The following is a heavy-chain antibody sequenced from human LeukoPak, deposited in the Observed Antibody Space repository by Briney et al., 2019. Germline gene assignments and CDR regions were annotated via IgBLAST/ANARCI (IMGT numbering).Heavy chain of an antibody. CDR3: ACRGYSYGYDYYGMDV. D-gene: IGHD5-18*01. Sequence: SETLSLTCAVYGGSFSGYYWSWIRQPPGKGLEWIGEINHSGSTNYNPSLKSRVTISVDTSKNQFSLKLSSVTAADTAVYYCACRGYSYGYDYYGMDVWGQGTTVTVSS. J-gene: IGHJ6*02. CDR2: INHSGST. CDR1: GGSFSGYY. V-gene: IGHV4-34*01.